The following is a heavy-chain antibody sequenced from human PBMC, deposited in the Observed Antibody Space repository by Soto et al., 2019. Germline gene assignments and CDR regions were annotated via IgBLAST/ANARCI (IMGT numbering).Heavy chain of an antibody. CDR3: ASKDVGDKNYYYYGMDV. J-gene: IGHJ6*02. Sequence: GGSLRLSCAASGLTFSDYYMSWIRQAPGTGLEWLSYISSSGITIFYADSVKGRFTISRDNAKSSLYLQMNSLRAEDTAVYYCASKDVGDKNYYYYGMDVWGQGTTVTVSS. D-gene: IGHD4-17*01. CDR1: GLTFSDYY. CDR2: ISSSGITI. V-gene: IGHV3-11*01.